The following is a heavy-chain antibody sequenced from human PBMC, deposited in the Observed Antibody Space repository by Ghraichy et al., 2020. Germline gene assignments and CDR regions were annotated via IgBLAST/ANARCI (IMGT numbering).Heavy chain of an antibody. CDR1: GDSIRSDY. V-gene: IGHV4-59*01. D-gene: IGHD3-10*01. CDR2: IYYSGSN. J-gene: IGHJ5*02. CDR3: VRRGIGNKGWFDP. Sequence: SQTLSLTCTVSGDSIRSDYWGWIRQTPGKGLEWIGYIYYSGSNQYNPYLTSRVTISVDTSKNQFSLKVNSVTAADTAVYYCVRRGIGNKGWFDPWGQGTLVTVSS.